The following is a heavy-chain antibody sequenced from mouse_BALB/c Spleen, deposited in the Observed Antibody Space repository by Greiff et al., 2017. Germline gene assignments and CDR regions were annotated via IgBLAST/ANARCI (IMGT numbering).Heavy chain of an antibody. CDR2: ISSGSSTI. V-gene: IGHV5-17*02. J-gene: IGHJ1*01. Sequence: DVLLVESGGGLVQPGGSRKLSCAASGFTFSSFGMHWVRQAPEKGLEWVAYISSGSSTIYYADTVKGRFTISRDNPKNTLFLQMTSLRSEDTAMYYCARFTYYYEGYWYFDDWGAGTTVTVAS. CDR1: GFTFSSFG. CDR3: ARFTYYYEGYWYFDD. D-gene: IGHD2-4*01.